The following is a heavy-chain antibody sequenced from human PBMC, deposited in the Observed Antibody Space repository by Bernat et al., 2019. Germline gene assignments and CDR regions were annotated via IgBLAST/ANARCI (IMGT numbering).Heavy chain of an antibody. V-gene: IGHV1-18*01. CDR1: GYTVTSDG. Sequence: QVQLVQSGAEVKKPAASVKVSCKASGYTVTSDGISWVRQAPGQGLEWMGCISAYNGNTNYAQKLQGRVTMITDTSTSTAYMELRSLRSDDTAVYYCARADYYDSSGYLFDYWDQGTLVTVSS. CDR2: ISAYNGNT. CDR3: ARADYYDSSGYLFDY. J-gene: IGHJ4*02. D-gene: IGHD3-22*01.